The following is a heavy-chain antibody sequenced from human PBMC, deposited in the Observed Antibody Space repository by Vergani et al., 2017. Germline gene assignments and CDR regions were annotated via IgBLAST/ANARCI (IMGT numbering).Heavy chain of an antibody. CDR2: IIPSLATT. CDR3: AGATCSGGSCYRGFEY. Sequence: QVQLVQSGAEVKKPGSSVKVSCKASGGTFSSYALNWVRQAPGQGLEWMGSIIPSLATTIYAQKFQGRVTITADESTSTAYMELSSLKSEDTAVFYCAGATCSGGSCYRGFEYWGQGSLITVSS. V-gene: IGHV1-69*11. CDR1: GGTFSSYA. J-gene: IGHJ4*02. D-gene: IGHD2-15*01.